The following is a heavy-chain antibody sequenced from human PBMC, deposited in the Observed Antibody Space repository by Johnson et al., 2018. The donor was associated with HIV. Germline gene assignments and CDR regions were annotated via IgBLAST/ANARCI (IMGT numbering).Heavy chain of an antibody. Sequence: VQLVESGGGVVRPGGSLRLSCEASGFSFDDYGMSWVRQAPGKGLEWVSGINWNGGSTGYADSVKGRFTISRDNAKKSMYLQMNSLRAEDTALYFCARVLIVVVVAAEIDAFDIWGQGTMVTVSS. V-gene: IGHV3-20*04. J-gene: IGHJ3*02. CDR2: INWNGGST. D-gene: IGHD2-15*01. CDR3: ARVLIVVVVAAEIDAFDI. CDR1: GFSFDDYG.